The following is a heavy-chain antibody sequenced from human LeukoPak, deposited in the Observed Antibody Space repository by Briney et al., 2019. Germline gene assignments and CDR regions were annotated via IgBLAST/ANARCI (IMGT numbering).Heavy chain of an antibody. CDR1: GDSMSSSNW. J-gene: IGHJ4*02. V-gene: IGHV4-4*02. CDR3: VRGGGSEVCDY. D-gene: IGHD2-15*01. Sequence: SETLSLTCAISGDSMSSSNWWSWVRQSPGKGLEWIVGIYQSGSTAYRPSLESRLTISADKSRNQFSLILTSVTTADTAVYYCVRGGGSEVCDYWGQGILVIVSS. CDR2: IYQSGST.